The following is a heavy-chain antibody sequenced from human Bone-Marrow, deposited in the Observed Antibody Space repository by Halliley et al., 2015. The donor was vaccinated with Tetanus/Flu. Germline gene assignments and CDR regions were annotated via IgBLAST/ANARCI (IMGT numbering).Heavy chain of an antibody. Sequence: TLSLTCAVYGGSLNDFYWTWMRQSPGKGLQWIGEIHHRGGTNFHPSLKSRVSISLDASKKQFSLRLTSVTAADTAIYYCARSPINFGFWGPQSGMYSDYWGQGTQVTVSS. CDR2: IHHRGGT. D-gene: IGHD7-27*01. V-gene: IGHV4-34*01. CDR1: GGSLNDFY. J-gene: IGHJ4*02. CDR3: ARSPINFGFWGPQSGMYSDY.